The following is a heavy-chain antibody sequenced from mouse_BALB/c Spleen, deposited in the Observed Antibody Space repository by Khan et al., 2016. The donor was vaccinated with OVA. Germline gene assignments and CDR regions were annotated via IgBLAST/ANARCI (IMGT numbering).Heavy chain of an antibody. CDR3: ARMNA. CDR1: GFNIKDTY. Sequence: VRLQQSGAELVKPGASVKLSCTASGFNIKDTYMHWVKQRPEQGLEWIGKIDPANGNTKYDPKFQGKATITADTTSNTAYLQLSSLTSDDTAVYYCARMNAWGQGTTLTVSS. V-gene: IGHV14-3*02. CDR2: IDPANGNT. J-gene: IGHJ2*01.